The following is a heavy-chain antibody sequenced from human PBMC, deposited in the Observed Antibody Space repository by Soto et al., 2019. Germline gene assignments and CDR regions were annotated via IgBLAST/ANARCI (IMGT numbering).Heavy chain of an antibody. V-gene: IGHV1-69*13. J-gene: IGHJ4*02. CDR1: GGTFSSYA. CDR2: IIPIFGTA. Sequence: SVKVSCKASGGTFSSYAISWVRQAPGQGLEWMGGIIPIFGTANYAQKFQGRVTITADESASTAYMELSSLRSEDTAVYYCARDVCGGDCYIDYWGQGTLVTVSS. CDR3: ARDVCGGDCYIDY. D-gene: IGHD2-21*02.